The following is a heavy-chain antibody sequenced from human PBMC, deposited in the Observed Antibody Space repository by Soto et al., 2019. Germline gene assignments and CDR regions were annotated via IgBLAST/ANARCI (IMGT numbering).Heavy chain of an antibody. CDR2: ISYDGSYK. V-gene: IGHV3-30*18. Sequence: QVQLVESGGGVVQPGRSLRLSCAASGFTFSSYGMHWVRQAPGKGLEWVAVISYDGSYKYYADSGKGRFTISRDNSKNTLYLQMNSLRAEDTAVYYCAKWNGGFDYWGQGTLVTVSS. J-gene: IGHJ4*02. CDR3: AKWNGGFDY. D-gene: IGHD3-16*01. CDR1: GFTFSSYG.